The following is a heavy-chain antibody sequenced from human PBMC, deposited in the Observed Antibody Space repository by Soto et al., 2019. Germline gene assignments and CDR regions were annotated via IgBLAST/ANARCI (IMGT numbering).Heavy chain of an antibody. D-gene: IGHD2-2*01. V-gene: IGHV4-59*01. Sequence: SETLSLTCTVSGGSISSYYWSWIRQPPGKGLEWIGYIYYSGSTNYNPSLKSRVTISVDTSKNQFSLKLSSVTAADTAVYYCARSLGYRLGCFDYWGQGTLVTVSS. CDR1: GGSISSYY. CDR3: ARSLGYRLGCFDY. J-gene: IGHJ4*02. CDR2: IYYSGST.